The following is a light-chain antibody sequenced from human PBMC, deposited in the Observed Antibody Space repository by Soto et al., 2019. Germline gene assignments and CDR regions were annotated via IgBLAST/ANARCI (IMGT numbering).Light chain of an antibody. Sequence: QSVLTQPASVSGSPGQSVTISCTGTSSDVGGYKYVSWYQQHPGKAPKLLIHDVSNRPSGVSNRFSGSKSGNTASLTISGLQAEDEADYYCSSYTSSSTVLFGGGTKLTVL. CDR1: SSDVGGYKY. V-gene: IGLV2-14*01. CDR2: DVS. J-gene: IGLJ2*01. CDR3: SSYTSSSTVL.